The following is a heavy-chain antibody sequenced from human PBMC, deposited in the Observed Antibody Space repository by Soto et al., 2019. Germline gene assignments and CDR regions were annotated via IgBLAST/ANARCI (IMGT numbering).Heavy chain of an antibody. CDR3: ASSIMITFGGVIVVDAFDI. CDR2: IIPIFGTA. Sequence: ASVKVSCKASGGTFSSYAISWVRQAPGQGLEWMGGIIPIFGTANYAQKFQGRVTITADESTSTAYMELSSLRSEDTAVYYCASSIMITFGGVIVVDAFDIWGQGTMVTVSS. V-gene: IGHV1-69*13. CDR1: GGTFSSYA. J-gene: IGHJ3*02. D-gene: IGHD3-16*02.